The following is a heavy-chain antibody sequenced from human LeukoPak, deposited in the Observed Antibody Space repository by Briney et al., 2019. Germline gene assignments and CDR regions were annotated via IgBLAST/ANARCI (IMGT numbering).Heavy chain of an antibody. CDR3: ASGRHYDFWSGYVELFDY. CDR1: GFTFSSYA. Sequence: GGSLRLSCAASGFTFSSYAMSWVRQSPGKGLEWVSAISGSCGSTYYADSVKGRFTISRDNPKNTLYLQMNSLRAEATGVYYGASGRHYDFWSGYVELFDYWGQGTLVTVSS. CDR2: ISGSCGST. J-gene: IGHJ4*02. D-gene: IGHD3-3*01. V-gene: IGHV3-23*01.